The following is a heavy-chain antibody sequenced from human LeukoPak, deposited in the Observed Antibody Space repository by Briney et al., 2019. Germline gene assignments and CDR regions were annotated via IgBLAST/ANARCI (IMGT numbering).Heavy chain of an antibody. J-gene: IGHJ4*02. V-gene: IGHV3-7*01. D-gene: IGHD6-13*01. Sequence: GGSLRLSCAASGFPFSGYWMDWVRQAPGKGMEWVANINQDGSVQYYAASVKGRFTISRDNAKNSLYLQMNSLRAEDTAVYFCTRALVAATRNFDYWGQGTLVTVSS. CDR2: INQDGSVQ. CDR3: TRALVAATRNFDY. CDR1: GFPFSGYW.